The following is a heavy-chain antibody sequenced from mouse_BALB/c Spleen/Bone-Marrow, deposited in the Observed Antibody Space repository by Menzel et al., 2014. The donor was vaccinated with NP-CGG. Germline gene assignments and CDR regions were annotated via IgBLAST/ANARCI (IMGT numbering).Heavy chain of an antibody. V-gene: IGHV1-9*01. CDR1: GYTFSSYW. Sequence: VKLMESRTELMKPGASVKISCKATGYTFSSYWIEWVNQRPGHGLEWIGEILPGSGSTNYNEKFKGKATFTADTSSNTAYMQLSSLTSEDSAAYYCARRGHGFAWFAYWGQGTLVTVSA. CDR3: ARRGHGFAWFAY. D-gene: IGHD1-2*01. CDR2: ILPGSGST. J-gene: IGHJ3*01.